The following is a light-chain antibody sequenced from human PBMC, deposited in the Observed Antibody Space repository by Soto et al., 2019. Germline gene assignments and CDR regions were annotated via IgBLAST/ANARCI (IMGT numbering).Light chain of an antibody. J-gene: IGKJ5*01. CDR1: QPVSDK. CDR3: QQRTNWL. Sequence: EIVLTQSPGTLSLSPGERATLSCWASQPVSDKLAWYQQKPGQAPRLLIYDASNRATGIPARFSGSGSGTDFTLTVSSLEPEDFAVYFCQQRTNWLFGQGTRLEI. CDR2: DAS. V-gene: IGKV3-11*01.